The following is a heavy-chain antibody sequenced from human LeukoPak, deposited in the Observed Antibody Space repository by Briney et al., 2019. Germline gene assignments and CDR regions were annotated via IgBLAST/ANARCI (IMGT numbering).Heavy chain of an antibody. V-gene: IGHV4-59*08. D-gene: IGHD3-16*01. CDR1: GGSFSGYY. CDR3: ARHFTGPGTYTPYFGMDV. CDR2: VYYSGST. Sequence: SETLSLTCAVYGGSFSGYYCNWIRQPPGKGLEWVGYVYYSGSTSYNPSLKSRLTISVDTSKNQFSLKLSSVTAADTAVYYCARHFTGPGTYTPYFGMDVWGQGTTVTVSS. J-gene: IGHJ6*02.